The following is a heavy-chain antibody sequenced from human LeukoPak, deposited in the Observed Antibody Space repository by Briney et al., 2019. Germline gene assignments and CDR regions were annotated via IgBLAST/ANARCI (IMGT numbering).Heavy chain of an antibody. Sequence: SVKVSCKASGGTFSSYAISWVRQAPGQGLEWMGRITPILGIANYAQKFQGRVTITADKSTSTAYMELSSLRSEDTAVYYCALWRGNDAFDIWGQGTMVTVSS. J-gene: IGHJ3*02. CDR1: GGTFSSYA. V-gene: IGHV1-69*04. D-gene: IGHD3-10*01. CDR3: ALWRGNDAFDI. CDR2: ITPILGIA.